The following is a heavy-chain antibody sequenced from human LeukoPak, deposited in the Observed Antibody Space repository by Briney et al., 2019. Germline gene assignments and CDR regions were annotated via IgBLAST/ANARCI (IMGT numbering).Heavy chain of an antibody. V-gene: IGHV3-23*01. CDR2: ISDSVGGT. J-gene: IGHJ4*02. CDR3: AKGGSSGWYHLDF. D-gene: IGHD6-19*01. Sequence: GGSLRLSCAASGFTFSSYAMSWVRQAPGKGLDWVSLISDSVGGTYYADSVKGRFTISRDNSKNTLYLQMNSLRAEDTAVYYCAKGGSSGWYHLDFWGQGNLVTVSS. CDR1: GFTFSSYA.